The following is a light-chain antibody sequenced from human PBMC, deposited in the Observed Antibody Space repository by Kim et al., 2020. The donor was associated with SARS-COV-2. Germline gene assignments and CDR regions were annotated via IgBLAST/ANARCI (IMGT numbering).Light chain of an antibody. J-gene: IGLJ2*01. CDR1: SSNIGAGYD. CDR2: GNS. CDR3: QSYDSSLSVV. Sequence: QSVLTQPPSVSGAPGQRVTISCTGSSSNIGAGYDVHWYQQLPGTAPKLLIYGNSNRPSGAPDRFSGSKSGTSASPAITGLQAEDEADYYCQSYDSSLSVVFGGGTQLTVL. V-gene: IGLV1-40*01.